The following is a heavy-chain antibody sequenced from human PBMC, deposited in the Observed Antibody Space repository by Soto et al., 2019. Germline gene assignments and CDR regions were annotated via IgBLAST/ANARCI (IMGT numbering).Heavy chain of an antibody. Sequence: PSETLSLTCTVSGGSISHYYWTWILQPPWKGLEWMGYIYYSGTTTNYNPSLKSRVTLSVDTSKNQFSLKLSSVTAADTAVYYCARLGGSYAVPHFDDWGQGTLVTVSS. CDR3: ARLGGSYAVPHFDD. CDR2: IYYSGTTT. D-gene: IGHD1-26*01. CDR1: GGSISHYY. J-gene: IGHJ4*02. V-gene: IGHV4-59*08.